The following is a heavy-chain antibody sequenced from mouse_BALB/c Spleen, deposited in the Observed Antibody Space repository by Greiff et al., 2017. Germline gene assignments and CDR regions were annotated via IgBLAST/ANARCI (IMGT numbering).Heavy chain of an antibody. Sequence: QVQLKQSGAELVRPGVSVKISCKGSGYTFTDYAMHWVKQSHAKSLEWIGVISTYYGDASYNQKFKGKATMTVDKSSSTAYMELARLTSEDSAIYYCARNYDYDEGAWFAYWGQGTLVTVSA. J-gene: IGHJ3*01. V-gene: IGHV1S137*01. CDR3: ARNYDYDEGAWFAY. CDR1: GYTFTDYA. CDR2: ISTYYGDA. D-gene: IGHD2-4*01.